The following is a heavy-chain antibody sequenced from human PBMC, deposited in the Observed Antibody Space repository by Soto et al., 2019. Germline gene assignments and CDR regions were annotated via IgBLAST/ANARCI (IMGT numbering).Heavy chain of an antibody. CDR2: VYYNGRT. D-gene: IGHD6-6*01. Sequence: SETLSLTCTVSGGSISSYYWSWIRQHPGKGLEWIGCVYYNGRTYYNPSLKSRITISVDTSKKHFSLKLSSVTAADTAVYYCASTKDYSSSLDYWGQGILVTVSS. V-gene: IGHV4-59*06. CDR3: ASTKDYSSSLDY. J-gene: IGHJ4*02. CDR1: GGSISSYY.